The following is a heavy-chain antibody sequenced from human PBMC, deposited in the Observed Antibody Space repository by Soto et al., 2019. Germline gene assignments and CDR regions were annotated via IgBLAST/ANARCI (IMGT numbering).Heavy chain of an antibody. CDR1: GFTFNNAW. J-gene: IGHJ4*02. Sequence: EVQLVGSGGALVKPGGSLRLSCAASGFTFNNAWMNWVRQAPGKGLEWVGRIRSKTDGGTIDYAAPVKGRFTISRDDSKNTLYLQINSLKTEDTAVYYCSTGYCNGGGCYGVRSFCDYRGQGTLVTVSS. D-gene: IGHD2-15*01. V-gene: IGHV3-15*07. CDR3: STGYCNGGGCYGVRSFCDY. CDR2: IRSKTDGGTI.